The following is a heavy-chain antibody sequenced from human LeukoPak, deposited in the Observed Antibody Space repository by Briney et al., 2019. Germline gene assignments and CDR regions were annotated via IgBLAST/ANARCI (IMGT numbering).Heavy chain of an antibody. Sequence: PSQTLSLTCTVSGYSISSGYYWGWIRQPPGKGLEWMGSISPGGSTYYNPSLKSRVTLSVDTSKNQFSLKLSSVTAADTAVYYCARRNIVAASDYWGQGTLVTVSS. CDR3: ARRNIVAASDY. J-gene: IGHJ4*02. D-gene: IGHD6-25*01. V-gene: IGHV4-38-2*02. CDR2: ISPGGST. CDR1: GYSISSGYY.